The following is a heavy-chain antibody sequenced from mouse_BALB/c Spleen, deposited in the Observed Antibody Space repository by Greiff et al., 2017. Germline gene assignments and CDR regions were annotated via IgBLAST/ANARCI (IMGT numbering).Heavy chain of an antibody. CDR2: ISSGGST. V-gene: IGHV5-6-5*01. Sequence: EVQRVESGGGLVKPGGSLKLSCAASGFTFSSYAMSWVRQTPEKRLEWVASISSGGSTYYPDSVKGRFTISRDNARNILYLQMSSLRSEDTAMYYCARFITTVVVRAMDYWGQGTSVTVSS. CDR1: GFTFSSYA. J-gene: IGHJ4*01. D-gene: IGHD1-1*01. CDR3: ARFITTVVVRAMDY.